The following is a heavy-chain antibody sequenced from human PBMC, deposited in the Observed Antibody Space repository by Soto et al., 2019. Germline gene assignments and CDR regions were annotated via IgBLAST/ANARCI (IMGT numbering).Heavy chain of an antibody. D-gene: IGHD2-21*02. Sequence: KTSETLSLTCTVSGGSISSYYWSWIRQPPGKGLEWIGYIYYSGSTNYNPSLKSRVTISVDTSKNQFSLKLSSVTAADTAVYYCARECGGDCYGWFDPWGQGTLVTDSS. J-gene: IGHJ5*02. CDR2: IYYSGST. CDR3: ARECGGDCYGWFDP. CDR1: GGSISSYY. V-gene: IGHV4-59*01.